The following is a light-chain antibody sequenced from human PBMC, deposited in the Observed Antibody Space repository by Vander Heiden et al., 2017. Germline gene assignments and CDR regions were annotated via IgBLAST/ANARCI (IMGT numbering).Light chain of an antibody. J-gene: IGKJ5*01. Sequence: GLTQSPGTVSLSPGERATLSCRASQSVSSTYLAWYQQKPGQAPRLLIYGASSRATGIPDRFSGSGSGTDFTLTISRLEPEDFAVYYCQLYGTSRTFGQGTRLEIK. V-gene: IGKV3-20*01. CDR2: GAS. CDR1: QSVSSTY. CDR3: QLYGTSRT.